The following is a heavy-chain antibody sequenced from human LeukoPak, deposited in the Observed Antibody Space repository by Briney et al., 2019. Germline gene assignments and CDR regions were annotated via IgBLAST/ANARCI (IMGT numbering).Heavy chain of an antibody. D-gene: IGHD6-19*01. CDR3: ARAAVAGIFCDY. J-gene: IGHJ4*02. CDR2: INPNSGGT. CDR1: GYTFTGYY. Sequence: ASVKVSCKASGYTFTGYYMHWVRQDPGQGLEWMGWINPNSGGTNYAQKFQGRVTMTRDTSISTAYMELSRLRSDDTAVYYCARAAVAGIFCDYWGQGTLVTVSS. V-gene: IGHV1-2*02.